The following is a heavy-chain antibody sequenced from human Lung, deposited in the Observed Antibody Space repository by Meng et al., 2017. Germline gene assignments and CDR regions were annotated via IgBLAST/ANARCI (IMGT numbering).Heavy chain of an antibody. J-gene: IGHJ4*02. D-gene: IGHD3-10*01. CDR1: GGAINYQY. V-gene: IGHV4-59*11. CDR3: ANYGSGGLDY. Sequence: SDTLSLSCTVPGGAINYQYWSWIRQPPGKGLDWTGHSYYSGSTNYNPTLKSRVTISIDTSKNQFSLKMRSVTAADTAMYYCANYGSGGLDYWGQGTLVTVSS. CDR2: SYYSGST.